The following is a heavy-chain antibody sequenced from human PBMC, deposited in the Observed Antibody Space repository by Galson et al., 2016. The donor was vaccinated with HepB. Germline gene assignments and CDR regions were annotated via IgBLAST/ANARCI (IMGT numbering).Heavy chain of an antibody. CDR2: LRGGGGGI. Sequence: SLRLSCAGSGFTFATYPMSWVRQAPGKGLEWVSGLRGGGGGIDYADSVEGRFTISRDNSQNTVFLQLNSLRVEDTGIYYCVRDGRHHPCNDGNYWGQGTLVTVSS. V-gene: IGHV3-23*01. D-gene: IGHD1-1*01. J-gene: IGHJ4*02. CDR3: VRDGRHHPCNDGNY. CDR1: GFTFATYP.